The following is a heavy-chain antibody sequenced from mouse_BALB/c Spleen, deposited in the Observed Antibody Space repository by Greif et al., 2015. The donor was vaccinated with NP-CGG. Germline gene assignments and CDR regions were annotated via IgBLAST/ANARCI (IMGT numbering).Heavy chain of an antibody. J-gene: IGHJ2*01. D-gene: IGHD2-1*01. CDR2: INPSNGGT. CDR3: TRRNGNYGGGSYFDD. Sequence: QVQLQQPGAELVKPGASVTLSCKASGYTFTSYYMYWVKQRPGQGLEWIGEINPSNGGTNFNEKFKSKATLTVDKSSTTAYMQLSSLTSEDSAVYDCTRRNGNYGGGSYFDDWGQGTTLTVSS. V-gene: IGHV1S81*02. CDR1: GYTFTSYY.